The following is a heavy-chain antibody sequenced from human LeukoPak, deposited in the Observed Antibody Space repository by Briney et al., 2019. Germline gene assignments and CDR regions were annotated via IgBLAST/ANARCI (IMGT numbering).Heavy chain of an antibody. Sequence: GGSLRLSCAASGFTFSSYGMHWVRQAPGKGLEWVAFIRYDGSNKYYADSVKGRFTISRDNSKNTLYLQMNSLRAEDTAVYYCARSPSIAARYYYYMDVWGKGTTVTVSS. CDR2: IRYDGSNK. D-gene: IGHD6-6*01. J-gene: IGHJ6*03. V-gene: IGHV3-30*02. CDR1: GFTFSSYG. CDR3: ARSPSIAARYYYYMDV.